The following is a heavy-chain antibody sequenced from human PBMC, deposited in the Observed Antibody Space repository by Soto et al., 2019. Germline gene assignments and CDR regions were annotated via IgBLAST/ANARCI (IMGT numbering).Heavy chain of an antibody. Sequence: QVQLQESGPGLVKPSGTLSLTCAVSGGSISNNWWSWVRQPPGRGLGWVGEVHHDGGSYYNPSLESRVTMSVDSSKMQFSLRLDSLTAADTAVYYCAGSTSFRLDYWGQGTVVIVSS. CDR3: AGSTSFRLDY. V-gene: IGHV4-4*02. J-gene: IGHJ4*02. CDR1: GGSISNNW. CDR2: VHHDGGS.